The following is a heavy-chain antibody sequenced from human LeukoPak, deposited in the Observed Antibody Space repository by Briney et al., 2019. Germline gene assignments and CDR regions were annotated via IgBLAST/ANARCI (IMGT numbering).Heavy chain of an antibody. V-gene: IGHV3-53*01. CDR1: GFTVSGNY. J-gene: IGHJ3*02. D-gene: IGHD6-13*01. CDR2: IYSGGST. Sequence: PGGSLILSCAASGFTVSGNYMSWVRQAPGKGLEWGSVIYSGGSTYYADSVKGRFTISRDNSKNTLYLQMNSLRAEDTAVYYCATTEATAAIERGEGTFEIWGQGTMVIVSS. CDR3: ATTEATAAIERGEGTFEI.